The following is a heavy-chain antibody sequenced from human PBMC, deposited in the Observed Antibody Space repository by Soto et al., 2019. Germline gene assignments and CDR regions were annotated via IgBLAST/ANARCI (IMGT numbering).Heavy chain of an antibody. CDR3: AREMHDYGDIVRGAPLFDY. V-gene: IGHV4-4*07. CDR2: IYTSGST. J-gene: IGHJ4*02. CDR1: GGSISSYY. D-gene: IGHD4-17*01. Sequence: SETLSLTCTVSGGSISSYYWSRIRQPAGKGLEWIGRIYTSGSTNYNPSLKSRVTMSVDTSKNQFSLKLSSVTAADTAVYYCAREMHDYGDIVRGAPLFDYWGQGTQVTVSS.